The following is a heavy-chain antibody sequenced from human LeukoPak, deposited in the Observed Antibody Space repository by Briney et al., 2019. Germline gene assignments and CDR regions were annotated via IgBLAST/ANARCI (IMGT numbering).Heavy chain of an antibody. D-gene: IGHD4-23*01. V-gene: IGHV4-4*07. J-gene: IGHJ4*02. CDR3: ARGGKATVVTM. Sequence: SETLSLTCTVSGGSINSYYWSWIWQPAGKGLEWIGRIYSSGSTNYNPSLKSRVSMSVDTSKDQFSLKLTSVTAADTAVYYCARGGKATVVTMWGQGILVTVSS. CDR1: GGSINSYY. CDR2: IYSSGST.